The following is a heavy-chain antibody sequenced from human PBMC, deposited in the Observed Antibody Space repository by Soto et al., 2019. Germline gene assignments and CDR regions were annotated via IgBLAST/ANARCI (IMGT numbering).Heavy chain of an antibody. V-gene: IGHV3-23*01. CDR2: ISGSGGGT. D-gene: IGHD3-22*01. CDR3: VKDVDVLLPLEVEI. Sequence: PGGSLRLSCAASGFTFSSYAMSWVRQAPGKGLEWVSAISGSGGGTYYAYSVKGQVTISRDNSKNTLYLQMNSLRAEATAVYYCVKDVDVLLPLEVEIWGQGTMVTVSS. CDR1: GFTFSSYA. J-gene: IGHJ3*02.